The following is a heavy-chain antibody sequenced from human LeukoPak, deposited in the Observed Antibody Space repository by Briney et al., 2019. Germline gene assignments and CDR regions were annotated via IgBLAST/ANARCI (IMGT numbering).Heavy chain of an antibody. Sequence: GGSLRLSCAASGFTFSNYYMRWIRQAPGKGLEGVANINEDGSNKWHLGSVKGRFTVSRDNARNSLYLQMNSLRAEDTAVYYCTRVIVAVPGYFDYFDFWGQGALVTVSS. CDR1: GFTFSNYY. D-gene: IGHD6-19*01. J-gene: IGHJ4*02. CDR3: TRVIVAVPGYFDYFDF. CDR2: INEDGSNK. V-gene: IGHV3-7*01.